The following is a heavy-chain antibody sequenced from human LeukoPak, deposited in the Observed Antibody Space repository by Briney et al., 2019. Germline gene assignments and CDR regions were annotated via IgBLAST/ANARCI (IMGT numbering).Heavy chain of an antibody. CDR2: IRGSGGST. J-gene: IGHJ4*02. CDR3: AKVYNYYGSGSSTRVYYFDY. V-gene: IGHV3-23*01. Sequence: GGSLRLSCAASGFTFSSYAMSWVRQAPGKGLEWVSAIRGSGGSTYYADSVKGRFTISRDNSKNTLYLQMNSLRAEDTAVYYCAKVYNYYGSGSSTRVYYFDYWGQGTLVTVSS. CDR1: GFTFSSYA. D-gene: IGHD3-10*01.